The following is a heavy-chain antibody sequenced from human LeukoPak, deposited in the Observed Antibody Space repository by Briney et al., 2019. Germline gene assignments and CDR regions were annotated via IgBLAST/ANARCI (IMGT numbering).Heavy chain of an antibody. CDR1: GFTFNNAW. CDR3: ARGAGYSYGYDWFDP. Sequence: GSLRLSCAASGFTFNNAWMNWVRQAPGKGLEWIGEIYHSGSTNYNPSLKSRVTISVDKSKNQFSLKLSSVTAADTAVYYCARGAGYSYGYDWFDPWGQGTLVTVSS. CDR2: IYHSGST. V-gene: IGHV4-4*02. J-gene: IGHJ5*02. D-gene: IGHD5-18*01.